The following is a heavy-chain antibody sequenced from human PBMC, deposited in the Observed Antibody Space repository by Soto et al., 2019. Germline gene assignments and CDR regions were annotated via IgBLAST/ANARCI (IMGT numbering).Heavy chain of an antibody. Sequence: GGSLRLSCAASGFTFSSYWMSWVRQAPGKGLEWVANIKQDGSEKYYVDSVKGRFTISRDNAKNSLYLQMNSLRAEDTAVYYCASLSIAVFSSYYYYYMDVWGKGTTVTVSS. CDR2: IKQDGSEK. D-gene: IGHD6-19*01. J-gene: IGHJ6*03. CDR3: ASLSIAVFSSYYYYYMDV. V-gene: IGHV3-7*01. CDR1: GFTFSSYW.